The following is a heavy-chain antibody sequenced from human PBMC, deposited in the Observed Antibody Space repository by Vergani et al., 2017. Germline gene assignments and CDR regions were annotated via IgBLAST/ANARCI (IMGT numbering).Heavy chain of an antibody. Sequence: EGQLVESGGDWVQRGGSLRLSSAASGFISSSYWMSWVRQAPGKGLEWVANVNQDGSEKYYVDSVRGRFTISRDNAKNSIYLQMNSLRAEDTAVYFCVRVPLIRRGSGNYGINNYHGMDVWGQGTTVIVSS. V-gene: IGHV3-7*01. J-gene: IGHJ6*02. D-gene: IGHD3-10*01. CDR2: VNQDGSEK. CDR1: GFISSSYW. CDR3: VRVPLIRRGSGNYGINNYHGMDV.